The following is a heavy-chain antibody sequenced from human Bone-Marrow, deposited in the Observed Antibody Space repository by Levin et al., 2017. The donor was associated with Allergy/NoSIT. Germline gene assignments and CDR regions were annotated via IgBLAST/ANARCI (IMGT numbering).Heavy chain of an antibody. CDR2: ISSSSSYI. V-gene: IGHV3-21*01. J-gene: IGHJ4*02. Sequence: RGESLKISCAASGFTFSSYSMNWVRQAPGKGLEWVSSISSSSSYIYYADSVKGRFTISRDNAKNSLYLQMNSLRAEDTAVYYCARAGRWLRGFDYWGQGTLVTVSS. CDR1: GFTFSSYS. CDR3: ARAGRWLRGFDY. D-gene: IGHD5-12*01.